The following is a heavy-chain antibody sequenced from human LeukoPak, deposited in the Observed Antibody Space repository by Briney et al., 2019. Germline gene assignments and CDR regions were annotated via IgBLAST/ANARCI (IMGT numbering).Heavy chain of an antibody. CDR2: INHSGST. D-gene: IGHD6-19*01. V-gene: IGHV4-34*01. Sequence: PSETLSLTCAVYGGSFSGYYWSWIRQPPGKGLEWIGEINHSGSTNYNPSLKSRVTISVDMSKNQFSLKLSSVTAADTAVYYCAPGIAVAGTKDWFDPWGQGTLVTVSS. J-gene: IGHJ5*02. CDR1: GGSFSGYY. CDR3: APGIAVAGTKDWFDP.